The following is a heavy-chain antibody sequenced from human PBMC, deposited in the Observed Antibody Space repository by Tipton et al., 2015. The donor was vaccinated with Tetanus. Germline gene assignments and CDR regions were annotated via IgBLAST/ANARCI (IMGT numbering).Heavy chain of an antibody. J-gene: IGHJ5*02. Sequence: TLSLTCAVYGGSFSGYYWSWIRQPPGKGLEWIGEINHSGSTNYNPSLKSRVTISVDTPKNQFSLKLSSVTAADTAVYYCAREDCSSTSCYSGGDWFDPWGQGTLVTVSS. CDR1: GGSFSGYY. D-gene: IGHD2-2*02. CDR3: AREDCSSTSCYSGGDWFDP. V-gene: IGHV4-34*01. CDR2: INHSGST.